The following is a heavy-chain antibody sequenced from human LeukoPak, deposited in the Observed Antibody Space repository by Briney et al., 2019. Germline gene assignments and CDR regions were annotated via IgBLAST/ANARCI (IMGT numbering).Heavy chain of an antibody. CDR2: AGNGNT. CDR3: AGDYDILTGYYNFDY. V-gene: IGHV1-3*01. Sequence: AGNGNTKYSQKFQGRVTITRDTSASTAYMELSSLRSEDTAVYYCAGDYDILTGYYNFDYWGQGTLVTVSS. D-gene: IGHD3-9*01. J-gene: IGHJ4*02.